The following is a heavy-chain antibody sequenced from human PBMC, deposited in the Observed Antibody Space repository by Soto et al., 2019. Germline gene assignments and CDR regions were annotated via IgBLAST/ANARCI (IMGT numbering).Heavy chain of an antibody. CDR3: ARDSSPPKAFDI. CDR1: GGSVSSCSYY. D-gene: IGHD6-13*01. V-gene: IGHV4-61*01. J-gene: IGHJ3*02. Sequence: SETLSLTCTVSGGSVSSCSYYWSWIRQPPGKGLEWIGYIYYSGSTNYNPSLKSRVTISVDTSKNQFSLKLSSVTAADTAVYYCARDSSPPKAFDIWGQGTMVTVSS. CDR2: IYYSGST.